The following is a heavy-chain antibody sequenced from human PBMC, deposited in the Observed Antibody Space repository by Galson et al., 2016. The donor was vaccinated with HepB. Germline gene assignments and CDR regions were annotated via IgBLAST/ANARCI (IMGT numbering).Heavy chain of an antibody. Sequence: SLRLSCAASGFTFSNYAMVWVRQAPGKGLEWVSYISTSSSPISYRDSVKGRFTISRDNTKNSLYLQLNSLRAEDTAVYYCARIIKTGTTSHFDYWGQGTLVTVSS. D-gene: IGHD1-7*01. CDR2: ISTSSSPI. V-gene: IGHV3-21*01. CDR3: ARIIKTGTTSHFDY. J-gene: IGHJ4*02. CDR1: GFTFSNYA.